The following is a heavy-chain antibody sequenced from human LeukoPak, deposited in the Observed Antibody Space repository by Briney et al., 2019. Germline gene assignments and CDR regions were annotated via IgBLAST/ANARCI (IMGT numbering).Heavy chain of an antibody. Sequence: ASVKVSCKASGYTFTSYGISWVRQAPGQGLEWMGWISAYNGNTNYAQKLQGRVTMTTDTSTSTAYMELRSLRSDDTAVYYCARAVTYYYGSGRPAHFDYWGQGTLVTVSS. V-gene: IGHV1-18*01. D-gene: IGHD3-10*01. CDR1: GYTFTSYG. J-gene: IGHJ4*02. CDR2: ISAYNGNT. CDR3: ARAVTYYYGSGRPAHFDY.